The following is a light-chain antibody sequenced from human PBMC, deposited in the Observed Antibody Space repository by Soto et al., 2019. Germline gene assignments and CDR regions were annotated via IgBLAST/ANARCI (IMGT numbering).Light chain of an antibody. CDR1: SSNIGTNA. CDR2: NNN. J-gene: IGLJ1*01. CDR3: EEWDNSLNGYV. Sequence: QSALTQPPSASGTPGQRVTISCSGGSSNIGTNAVNWYQQLPGTAPKLLIYNNNQRHSGVPDRFYGSKSGTSASLAISGPQSEDEVNYYCEEWDNSLNGYVFGPGPKVTAL. V-gene: IGLV1-44*01.